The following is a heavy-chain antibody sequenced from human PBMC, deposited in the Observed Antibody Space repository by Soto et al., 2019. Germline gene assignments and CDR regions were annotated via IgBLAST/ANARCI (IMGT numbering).Heavy chain of an antibody. D-gene: IGHD3-22*01. J-gene: IGHJ5*02. CDR1: GYSISSGYY. CDR2: IYHGGGT. CDR3: ARVGPLVPYYYDRTPSTFENWFDP. V-gene: IGHV4-38-2*01. Sequence: PSETLSLTCAVSGYSISSGYYWGWLRQPPGEGLEWVGSIYHGGGTYYNPSLNSRVTLSIDMTNNHVSLILNSVTAADTAVFYCARVGPLVPYYYDRTPSTFENWFDPWGQGTLVTVSS.